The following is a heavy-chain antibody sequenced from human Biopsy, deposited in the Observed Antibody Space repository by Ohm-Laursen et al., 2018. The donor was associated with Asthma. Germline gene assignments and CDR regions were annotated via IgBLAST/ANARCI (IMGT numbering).Heavy chain of an antibody. Sequence: SANASSKASLYTLIHYAIHWVRQAPGQRHEWMGWINAGNGNTKNTQKFQGRTSITRDTPARTAYIDLSSLRSEDTAVYYCPRTYFVFLTGQVNDAFAIWGQGTVVTVSS. CDR3: PRTYFVFLTGQVNDAFAI. CDR1: LYTLIHYA. D-gene: IGHD3-9*01. V-gene: IGHV1-3*01. J-gene: IGHJ3*02. CDR2: INAGNGNT.